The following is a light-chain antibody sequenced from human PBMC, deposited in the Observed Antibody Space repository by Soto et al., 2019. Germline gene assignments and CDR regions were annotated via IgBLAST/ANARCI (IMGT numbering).Light chain of an antibody. Sequence: QSVLTQPVSVSGSPGQSITISCTGTSGDVGGYNYVSWYQQHPGKAPKLMIYDVSNRPSGVSNRFSGSKSGNTASLTISGLQPEDEADYYCNSYTSSSTYVFGTGTKLTVL. CDR3: NSYTSSSTYV. CDR1: SGDVGGYNY. CDR2: DVS. V-gene: IGLV2-14*03. J-gene: IGLJ1*01.